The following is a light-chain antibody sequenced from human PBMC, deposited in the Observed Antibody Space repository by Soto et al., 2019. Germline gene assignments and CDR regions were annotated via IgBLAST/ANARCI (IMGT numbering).Light chain of an antibody. J-gene: IGKJ1*01. CDR2: DAS. V-gene: IGKV1-5*01. CDR3: LQHNSYFWT. CDR1: QSISNW. Sequence: IKMTQSPSTLSASVGDRVTITFRASQSISNWLAWYQQKPGKAPKLLIYDASSLDSRVPSRFSGSGSGTEFTLTISSLQPEDFATYYCLQHNSYFWTFGQGTKVDI.